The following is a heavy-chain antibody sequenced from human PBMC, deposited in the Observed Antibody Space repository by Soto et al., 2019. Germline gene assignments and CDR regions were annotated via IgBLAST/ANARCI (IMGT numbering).Heavy chain of an antibody. CDR1: GGTFSSYA. CDR3: ARDRMVRGVPFPPPYYYYGMDV. J-gene: IGHJ6*02. D-gene: IGHD3-10*01. V-gene: IGHV1-69*13. Sequence: PSVKVSCKASGGTFSSYAISWVRQAPGQGLEWMGGIIPIFGTANYAQKFQGRVTITADESTSTAYMELSSLRSEDTAVYYCARDRMVRGVPFPPPYYYYGMDVWGQGTTVTVSS. CDR2: IIPIFGTA.